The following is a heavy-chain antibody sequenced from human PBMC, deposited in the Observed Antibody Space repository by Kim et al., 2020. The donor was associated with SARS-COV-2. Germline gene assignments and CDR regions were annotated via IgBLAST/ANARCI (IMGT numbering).Heavy chain of an antibody. D-gene: IGHD3-3*01. CDR3: AGSFLEWLYPLDY. J-gene: IGHJ4*02. V-gene: IGHV3-33*01. Sequence: CADSVKGRFTISRDNSKNTLYLQMTSLRAEDTAVYYCAGSFLEWLYPLDYWGQGTLVTVSS.